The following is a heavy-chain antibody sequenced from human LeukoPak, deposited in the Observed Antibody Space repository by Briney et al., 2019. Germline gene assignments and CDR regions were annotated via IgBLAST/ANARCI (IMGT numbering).Heavy chain of an antibody. V-gene: IGHV4-59*01. J-gene: IGHJ4*02. CDR3: AREGSSGWYDY. Sequence: SETLSLTCTVSGDSISSYYWSWIRQPPGKGLEWIGYIYYSGSTNYNPSLKSRVTISVDTSKNQFSLKLSSVTAADTAVYYCAREGSSGWYDYWGQGTLVTVSS. CDR1: GDSISSYY. CDR2: IYYSGST. D-gene: IGHD6-19*01.